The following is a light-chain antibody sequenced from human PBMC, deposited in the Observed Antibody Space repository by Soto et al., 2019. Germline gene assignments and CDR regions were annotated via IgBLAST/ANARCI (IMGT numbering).Light chain of an antibody. CDR3: QEYGSSLTWT. CDR2: DAS. Sequence: EIVLTQSPATLSLSPGERATLSCRSSQGVTSYLAWYQQKPGQAPRLLIYDASNRATGIPPRFSGSGSGTDFTLTISRLEPEDFAVYYCQEYGSSLTWTFGQGTKVDIK. V-gene: IGKV3-11*01. CDR1: QGVTSY. J-gene: IGKJ1*01.